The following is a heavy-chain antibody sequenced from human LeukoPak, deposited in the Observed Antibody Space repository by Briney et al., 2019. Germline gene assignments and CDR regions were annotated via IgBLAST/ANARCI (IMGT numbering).Heavy chain of an antibody. J-gene: IGHJ4*02. CDR2: IYYSGST. Sequence: SETLSLTCTVSGGSISSHYWSWIRQPPGKGLEWIGYIYYSGSTNYNPSLKSRVTISVDTSKNQFSLELSSVTAADTAVYYCARLRGGPFDYWGQGTLVTVSS. V-gene: IGHV4-59*11. CDR3: ARLRGGPFDY. D-gene: IGHD3-16*01. CDR1: GGSISSHY.